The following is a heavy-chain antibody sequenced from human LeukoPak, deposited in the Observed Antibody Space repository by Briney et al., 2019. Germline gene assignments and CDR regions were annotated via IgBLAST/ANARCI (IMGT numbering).Heavy chain of an antibody. CDR2: IYHSGST. J-gene: IGHJ3*02. D-gene: IGHD3-22*01. CDR1: GRSISSGGYS. CDR3: ARGVRSHYASSRDAFDI. Sequence: AQTLSLTCALSGRSISSGGYSWRWIPPPPGKGLEWFGYIYHSGSTYYNPSLKSRVNISVARSKNPSSLKLCSVTAADTAVYSCARGVRSHYASSRDAFDIWGQGTMVTVSS. V-gene: IGHV4-30-2*01.